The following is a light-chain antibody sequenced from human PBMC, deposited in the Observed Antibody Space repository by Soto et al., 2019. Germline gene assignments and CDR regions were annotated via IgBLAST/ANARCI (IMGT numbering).Light chain of an antibody. V-gene: IGKV4-1*01. J-gene: IGKJ2*01. CDR3: QQYYTTPYT. CDR1: QSVLYSSNNKSY. Sequence: DIVMTQFPDSLTVPLGERATINCKSSQSVLYSSNNKSYLAWYQHKPGQPPKVLIYWASTRESGVPDRFSGSGSGTDFTRTSSSLQADDVAVYYCQQYYTTPYTFGHGTKLEIK. CDR2: WAS.